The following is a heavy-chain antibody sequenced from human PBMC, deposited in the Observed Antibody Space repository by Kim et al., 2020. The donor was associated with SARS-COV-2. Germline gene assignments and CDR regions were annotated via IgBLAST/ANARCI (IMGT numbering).Heavy chain of an antibody. V-gene: IGHV2-5*01. CDR3: AHTILTGYYTSFDY. Sequence: SPSLKRRLTITKDTSKNQVVLTMTNMDPVDTATYYCAHTILTGYYTSFDYWGQGTLVTVSS. J-gene: IGHJ4*02. D-gene: IGHD3-9*01.